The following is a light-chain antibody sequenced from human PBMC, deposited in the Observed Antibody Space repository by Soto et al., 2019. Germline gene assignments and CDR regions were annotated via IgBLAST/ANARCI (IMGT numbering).Light chain of an antibody. CDR2: KIS. CDR1: QSLVHSDGNTY. Sequence: DIVMTQTPLSSPVTLGQQASISCRSSQSLVHSDGNTYLSWLQQRPGQPPRLLIYKISNRFSGVPDRFSGSGAGTDFTLKISSLEPEDFAVYYCQQRSNWPLTFGGGTKVEIK. J-gene: IGKJ4*01. V-gene: IGKV2-24*01. CDR3: QQRSNWPLT.